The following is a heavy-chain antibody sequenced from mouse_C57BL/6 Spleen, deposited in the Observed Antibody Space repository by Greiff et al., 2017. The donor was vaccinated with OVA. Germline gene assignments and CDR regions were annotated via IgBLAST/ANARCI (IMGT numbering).Heavy chain of an antibody. CDR2: IDPSDSYT. D-gene: IGHD1-1*01. Sequence: VQLQQPGAELVRPGTSVKLSCKASGYTFTSYWMHWVKQRPGQGLEWIGVIDPSDSYTNYNQKFKGKATLTVDTSSSTAYMQLSSLTSEDSAVYYCARDGGSRHEYFDYWGQGTTLTVSS. CDR1: GYTFTSYW. CDR3: ARDGGSRHEYFDY. J-gene: IGHJ2*01. V-gene: IGHV1-59*01.